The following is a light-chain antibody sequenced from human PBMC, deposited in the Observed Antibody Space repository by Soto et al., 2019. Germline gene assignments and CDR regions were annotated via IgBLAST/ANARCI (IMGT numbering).Light chain of an antibody. CDR2: AAS. V-gene: IGKV1-39*01. CDR3: QQCLGMPYT. CDR1: QTISTY. J-gene: IGKJ2*01. Sequence: DIQMTQSPSALSASVGDRVTITCRASQTISTYLNWYQQKPGKAPKLLIYAASTLHSGVPSRFSGSGSGTDFTLTISSLQPEDFATYYCQQCLGMPYTFGQGTRLEIK.